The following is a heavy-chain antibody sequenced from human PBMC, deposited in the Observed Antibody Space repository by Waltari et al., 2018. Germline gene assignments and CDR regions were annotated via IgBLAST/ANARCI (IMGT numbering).Heavy chain of an antibody. CDR1: GFTFRSNA. V-gene: IGHV3-23*01. J-gene: IGHJ4*02. Sequence: VQLLESGGGLVQSGGSLRLSCAASGFTFRSNAMNWVRQAPGKGVEWVSVISGSGGSTYYADSVKGRFTISRDNSKNTLYLQMNSLRAEDTAVYYCAKDEAAALNYWGQGTLVTVSS. D-gene: IGHD6-13*01. CDR3: AKDEAAALNY. CDR2: ISGSGGST.